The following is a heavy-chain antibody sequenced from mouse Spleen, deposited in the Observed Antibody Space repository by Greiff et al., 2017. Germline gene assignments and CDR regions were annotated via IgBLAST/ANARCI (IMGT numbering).Heavy chain of an antibody. D-gene: IGHD2-2*01. CDR1: GYTFTDYE. J-gene: IGHJ3*01. Sequence: VQLQESGAELVRPGASVTLSCKASGYTFTDYEMHWVKQTPVHGLEWIGAIDPETGGTAYNQKFKGKAILTADKSSSTAYMELRSLTSEDSAVYYCTKGGYPAWFAYWGQGTLVTVSA. CDR2: IDPETGGT. V-gene: IGHV1-15*01. CDR3: TKGGYPAWFAY.